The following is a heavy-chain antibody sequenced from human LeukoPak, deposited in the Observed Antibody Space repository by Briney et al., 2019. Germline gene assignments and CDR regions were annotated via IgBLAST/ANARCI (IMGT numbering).Heavy chain of an antibody. V-gene: IGHV3-23*01. CDR1: GFIFSSYA. Sequence: GGSLRLSCAASGFIFSSYAMSWVRQAPGKGLEWVSGISGSGGSTYSADSVKGRFTISRDNSKNTLYLQMNSLRAEDTAVYYCAKDYAWNQSKPEYYYYYYGMDVWGQGTTVTVSS. CDR3: AKDYAWNQSKPEYYYYYYGMDV. CDR2: ISGSGGST. J-gene: IGHJ6*02. D-gene: IGHD1-14*01.